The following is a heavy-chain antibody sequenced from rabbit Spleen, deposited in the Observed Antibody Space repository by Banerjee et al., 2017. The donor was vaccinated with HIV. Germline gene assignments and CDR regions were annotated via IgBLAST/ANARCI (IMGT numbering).Heavy chain of an antibody. CDR3: ARDTGTSFSTYGMDL. Sequence: QEQLVESGGDLVQPGASLTLTCTASGFDFSAYTFMCWVRPAPGKGLEWIACIDTGSRDFTYYATWAKGRFTISKTSSTTVTLQMTSLTVADTATYFCARDTGTSFSTYGMDLWGPGTLVTVS. V-gene: IGHV1S45*01. CDR2: IDTGSRDFT. D-gene: IGHD8-1*01. J-gene: IGHJ6*01. CDR1: GFDFSAYTF.